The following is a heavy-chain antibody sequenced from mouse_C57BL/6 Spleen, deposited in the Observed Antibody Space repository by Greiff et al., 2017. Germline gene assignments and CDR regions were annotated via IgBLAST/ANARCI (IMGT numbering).Heavy chain of an antibody. Sequence: QVQLQQPGPELVKPGASVKLSCKASGYTFTSYWMHWVKQRPGQGLEWIGNINPSNGGTNYNEKFKSKATLTVDKSSSTAYMQLSSLTSEDSAVYYCARESSSYPAWFAYWGQGTLVTVSA. CDR3: ARESSSYPAWFAY. CDR1: GYTFTSYW. V-gene: IGHV1-53*01. J-gene: IGHJ3*01. D-gene: IGHD1-1*01. CDR2: INPSNGGT.